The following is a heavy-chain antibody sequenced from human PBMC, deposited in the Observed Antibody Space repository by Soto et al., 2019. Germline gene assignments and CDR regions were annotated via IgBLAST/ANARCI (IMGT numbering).Heavy chain of an antibody. J-gene: IGHJ2*01. Sequence: QVQLQESCPGLGKPSDTLSLTCTVSGSSISRTSYYWGWIRQSPGKGLEWIASINYSGTTYYNPSLKSRVTMSVDTSRNQFSLRLTSVTAADTGIYICARRANVPSWYFDLWGREKPVIVSS. CDR2: INYSGTT. D-gene: IGHD3-10*02. CDR3: ARRANVPSWYFDL. CDR1: GSSISRTSYY. V-gene: IGHV4-39*01.